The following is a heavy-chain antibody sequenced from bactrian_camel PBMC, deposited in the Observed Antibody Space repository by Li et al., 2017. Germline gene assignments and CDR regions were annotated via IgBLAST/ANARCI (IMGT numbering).Heavy chain of an antibody. CDR1: GYAYDKIC. CDR3: AASASFILTPRFYRFEPSDYPY. Sequence: HVQLVESGGGSVQAGGSLRLSCAASGYAYDKICMAWFHQTPGKEREGVAAIRRDDLPAYTDSVKGRFTISKDNAGNSLFLHMTNLKPEDTAMYYCAASASFILTPRFYRFEPSDYPYRGQGTQVTVS. V-gene: IGHV3S55*01. J-gene: IGHJ4*01. D-gene: IGHD4*01. CDR2: IRRDDLP.